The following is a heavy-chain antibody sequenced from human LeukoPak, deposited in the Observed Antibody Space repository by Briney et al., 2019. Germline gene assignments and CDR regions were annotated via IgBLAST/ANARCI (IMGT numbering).Heavy chain of an antibody. CDR1: GFTFSSYE. V-gene: IGHV3-48*03. CDR3: ARSPAGAGYYLDV. Sequence: GGSLRLSCAASGFTFSSYEMNWVRQAPGKGLEWVSYISSSGSTMYYADSVKGRFTISRDNAKNSLSLQMNSLRAEDTAVYYCARSPAGAGYYLDVWGKGTAVTISS. D-gene: IGHD1-14*01. J-gene: IGHJ6*03. CDR2: ISSSGSTM.